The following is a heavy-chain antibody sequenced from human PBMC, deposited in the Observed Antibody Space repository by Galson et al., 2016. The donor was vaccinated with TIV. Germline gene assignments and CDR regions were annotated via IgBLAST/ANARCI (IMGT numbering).Heavy chain of an antibody. V-gene: IGHV4-59*11. J-gene: IGHJ4*02. CDR3: ASVDYGGFHY. CDR2: IYYTGST. D-gene: IGHD4/OR15-4a*01. Sequence: TLSLTCTVSGGSISSHYWSWIRQPPGKGLEWIGYIYYTGSTNYSPSLKRRATISLDTSKNQLSLRLSSVTAADTAVYYCASVDYGGFHYWGQGILVTVSS. CDR1: GGSISSHY.